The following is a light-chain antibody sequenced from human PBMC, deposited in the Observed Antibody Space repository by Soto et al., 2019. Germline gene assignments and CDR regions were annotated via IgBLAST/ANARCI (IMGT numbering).Light chain of an antibody. Sequence: DIVMTQSPDSLAVSLGERATINSKSTHSGLSSSKNKNHLAWYQQKPGQPPKLLIYWASTRESGVPDRFSGSGSGTDFTLTISSLQAEDVAVYYCQQYYSTPWTFGQGTKVDIK. J-gene: IGKJ1*01. CDR3: QQYYSTPWT. V-gene: IGKV4-1*01. CDR1: HSGLSSSKNKNH. CDR2: WAS.